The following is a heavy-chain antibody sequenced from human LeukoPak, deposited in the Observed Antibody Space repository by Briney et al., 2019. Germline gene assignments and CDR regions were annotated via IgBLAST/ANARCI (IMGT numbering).Heavy chain of an antibody. CDR2: ISYDGSNK. D-gene: IGHD5-24*01. V-gene: IGHV3-30*18. CDR3: VKDDGWVQYAN. J-gene: IGHJ4*02. Sequence: SGGSLRLSCAASGFTFSRYGMHWVRQAPGKGLEWVAVISYDGSNKYYADSVKGRFIISRDNSKNTVYLQMDSLSAEDAAVYYCVKDDGWVQYANWGQGTLVTVSS. CDR1: GFTFSRYG.